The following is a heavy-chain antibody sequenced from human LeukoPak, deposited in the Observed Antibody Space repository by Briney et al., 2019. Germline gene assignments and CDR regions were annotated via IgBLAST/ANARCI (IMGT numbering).Heavy chain of an antibody. CDR1: GYTFTSYD. D-gene: IGHD3-3*01. CDR3: ARARLDFWSGYYLYYFDY. CDR2: MNPNSGNT. V-gene: IGHV1-8*01. Sequence: ASVKVSCKASGYTFTSYDINWVRQATGQGLEWMGWMNPNSGNTGYAQKFQGRVTMTRDTSISTAYMELSRLRSDDTAVYYCARARLDFWSGYYLYYFDYWGQGTLVTVSS. J-gene: IGHJ4*02.